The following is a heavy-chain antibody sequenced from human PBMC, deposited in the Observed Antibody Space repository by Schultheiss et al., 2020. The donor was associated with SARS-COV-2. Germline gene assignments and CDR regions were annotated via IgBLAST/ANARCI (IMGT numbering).Heavy chain of an antibody. D-gene: IGHD2-15*01. V-gene: IGHV3-30*04. J-gene: IGHJ6*02. CDR2: ISYDGSNK. Sequence: GESLKISCAASGFTFSSYAMHWVRQAPGKGLEWVAVISYDGSNKYYADSVKGRFTISRDNSKNTLYLQMNSLRAEDTAVYYCAKIFVVVVAANGMDVWGQGTTVTVSS. CDR3: AKIFVVVVAANGMDV. CDR1: GFTFSSYA.